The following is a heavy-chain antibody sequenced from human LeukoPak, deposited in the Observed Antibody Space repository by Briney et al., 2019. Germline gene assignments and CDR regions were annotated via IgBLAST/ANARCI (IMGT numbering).Heavy chain of an antibody. CDR3: ARASLHDYSKGIDY. J-gene: IGHJ4*02. D-gene: IGHD4-4*01. CDR1: GGSISSYY. Sequence: SETLSLTCTVSGGSISSYYWSWIRQPPGKGLEWIGYIYYRGGTNYNPSLKSRVTISVDTSKNQFSLKLSSVTAADTAVYYCARASLHDYSKGIDYWGQGTLVTVSS. CDR2: IYYRGGT. V-gene: IGHV4-59*01.